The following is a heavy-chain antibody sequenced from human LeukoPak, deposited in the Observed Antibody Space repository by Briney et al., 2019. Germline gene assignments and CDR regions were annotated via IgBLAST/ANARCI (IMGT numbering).Heavy chain of an antibody. D-gene: IGHD2-15*01. J-gene: IGHJ2*01. Sequence: GGSLRLSCAASGFTYSSYAMSWVRQAPGKGLEWVSAISVSGGSTYYADSVKGRFTISRDNARNSLYLQMNSLRAEDTAVYYCARDGLAAATLHWCFDLWGRGTLVTVSS. CDR1: GFTYSSYA. CDR2: ISVSGGST. V-gene: IGHV3-23*01. CDR3: ARDGLAAATLHWCFDL.